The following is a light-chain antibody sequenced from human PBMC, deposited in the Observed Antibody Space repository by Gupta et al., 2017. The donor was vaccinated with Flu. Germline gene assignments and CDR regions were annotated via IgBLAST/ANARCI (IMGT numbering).Light chain of an antibody. CDR3: QQRSNWPIT. J-gene: IGKJ5*01. Sequence: PATLSLSPGERVSLSCRASQSVTSYLVWYQQKHGLAPRLLIYDTSNRATGIPARFSGSGSGTDFTLTISSLEPEDFAVYYCQQRSNWPITFSQGTRLEIK. CDR1: QSVTSY. V-gene: IGKV3-11*01. CDR2: DTS.